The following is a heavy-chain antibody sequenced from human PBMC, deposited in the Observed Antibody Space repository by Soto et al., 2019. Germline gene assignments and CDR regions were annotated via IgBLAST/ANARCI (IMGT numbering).Heavy chain of an antibody. Sequence: PETLSLTCTVSGGSISSYYWSWIRQPPGKGLEWIGYIYYSGSTNYNPSLKSRVTISVDTSKNQFSLKLSSVTAADTAVYYCARVSYDFWSGYYAPLGSPYYYYYYMDVWGRGTTVTVSS. CDR1: GGSISSYY. CDR3: ARVSYDFWSGYYAPLGSPYYYYYYMDV. J-gene: IGHJ6*03. V-gene: IGHV4-59*01. D-gene: IGHD3-3*01. CDR2: IYYSGST.